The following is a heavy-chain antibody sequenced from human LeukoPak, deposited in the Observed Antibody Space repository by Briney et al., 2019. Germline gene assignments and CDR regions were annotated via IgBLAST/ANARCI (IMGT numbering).Heavy chain of an antibody. D-gene: IGHD5-18*01. J-gene: IGHJ4*02. CDR1: GFTFSDYY. CDR2: ISSSGSTI. V-gene: IGHV3-11*01. CDR3: AKEVVGGYSYGYSQVDY. Sequence: GGYLRLYCAASGFTFSDYYMSWLRQAPGQGLEGVSYISSSGSTIYYADSVKGRFTISRDNAKNSLYLRMSSLRAEDTAVYYCAKEVVGGYSYGYSQVDYWGQGTLVTVSS.